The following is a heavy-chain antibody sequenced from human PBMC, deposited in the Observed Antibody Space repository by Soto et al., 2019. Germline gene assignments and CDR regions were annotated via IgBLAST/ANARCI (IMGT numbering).Heavy chain of an antibody. Sequence: ASVKVSCKASGYTFTSYDINWVRQATGQGLEWMGWMNPNSGNTGYAQKFQGRVTMTRNTSISTAYMELSSLRSEDTAVYYCARGRCPSCYLWPNNWFDPWGQGTLVTVSS. CDR2: MNPNSGNT. CDR3: ARGRCPSCYLWPNNWFDP. CDR1: GYTFTSYD. V-gene: IGHV1-8*01. D-gene: IGHD2-2*01. J-gene: IGHJ5*02.